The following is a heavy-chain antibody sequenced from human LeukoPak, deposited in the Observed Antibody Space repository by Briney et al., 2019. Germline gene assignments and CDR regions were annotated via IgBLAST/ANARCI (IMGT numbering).Heavy chain of an antibody. CDR3: ARPYRDAFDI. D-gene: IGHD3-16*02. CDR1: GFTFDDYG. Sequence: PGGSLRLSCAASGFTFDDYGMSWVRQAPGKGLEWVSGIKWNGGSTVYADSVKGRFTISRDNAKNSLYLQMNSLRAEDTALYYWARPYRDAFDIWGQGTMVTVSS. CDR2: IKWNGGST. J-gene: IGHJ3*02. V-gene: IGHV3-20*04.